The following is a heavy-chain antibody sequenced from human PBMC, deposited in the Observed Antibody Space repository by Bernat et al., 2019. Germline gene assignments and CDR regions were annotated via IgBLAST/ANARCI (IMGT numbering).Heavy chain of an antibody. J-gene: IGHJ4*02. V-gene: IGHV3-7*03. Sequence: EVQLVESGGGLVQPGGSLRLSCAASGFTFSSYWMSWVRQAPGKGLEWVANIKQDGSKIEYVDSVTGRFTISRDNAKSSVYLQMNSLRAEDTAVYYCAREGEGGFDYWGQGTLVTVSS. CDR3: AREGEGGFDY. CDR2: IKQDGSKI. CDR1: GFTFSSYW. D-gene: IGHD3-16*01.